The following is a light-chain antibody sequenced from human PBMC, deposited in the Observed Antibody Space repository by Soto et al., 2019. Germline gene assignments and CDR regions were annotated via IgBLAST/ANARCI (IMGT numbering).Light chain of an antibody. CDR1: QGITSRY. CDR3: QQYGTSPLT. Sequence: EIFLTQSPGTGSLWPGGRGRRGFMASQGITSRYLAWYQQKPGQAPRLLIFGASIRDTGIPDRFSGSGSGTDFTLTISRLESEDFAVYYRQQYGTSPLTFGGGTKVDIK. CDR2: GAS. V-gene: IGKV3-20*01. J-gene: IGKJ4*01.